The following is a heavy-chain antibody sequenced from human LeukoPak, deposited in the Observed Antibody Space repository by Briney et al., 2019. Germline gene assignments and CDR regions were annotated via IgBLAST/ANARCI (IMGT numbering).Heavy chain of an antibody. V-gene: IGHV1-24*01. CDR3: ATSQYCSSTSCLYYFDY. J-gene: IGHJ4*02. CDR2: FDPEDGET. CDR1: GYTLTELS. Sequence: ASVKVSCKVSGYTLTELSMHWVRQAPGKGREWMGGFDPEDGETIYAQKFQGRVTMTEDTSTDTAYMELSSLRSEDTAVYYCATSQYCSSTSCLYYFDYWGQGTLVTVSS. D-gene: IGHD2-2*01.